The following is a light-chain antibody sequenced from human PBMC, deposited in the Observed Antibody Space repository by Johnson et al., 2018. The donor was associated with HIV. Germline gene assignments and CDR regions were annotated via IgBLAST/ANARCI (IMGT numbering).Light chain of an antibody. J-gene: IGLJ1*01. CDR1: SSNIGNNY. CDR2: DNN. Sequence: QSVLTQPPSVSAAPGQKVTVSCSGSSSNIGNNYVSWYQQFPGTAPKLLIYDNNKRPSGIPDRFSGSKSGTSATLGITGLQTGDEADYYCGTWDSSLSAGGLCFATGTKVTVL. V-gene: IGLV1-51*01. CDR3: GTWDSSLSAGGLC.